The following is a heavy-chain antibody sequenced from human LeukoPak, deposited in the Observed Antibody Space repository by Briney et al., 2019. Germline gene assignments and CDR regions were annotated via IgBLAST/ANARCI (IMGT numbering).Heavy chain of an antibody. V-gene: IGHV3-7*01. CDR1: GFTFSHYW. D-gene: IGHD6-19*01. J-gene: IGHJ4*02. CDR2: INLDGSKK. Sequence: GGSLRLSCATSGFTFSHYWMSWVRQAPGKGLEWVANINLDGSKKYYVDSVKGRFTISRDNAKNSLYLQMHSLRAEDTAVYYCARVGSSGWYDYWGQGTLVTVSS. CDR3: ARVGSSGWYDY.